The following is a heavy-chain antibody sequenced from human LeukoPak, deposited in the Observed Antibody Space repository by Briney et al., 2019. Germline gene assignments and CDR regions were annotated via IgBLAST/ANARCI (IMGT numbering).Heavy chain of an antibody. CDR3: AREGLLGAARDAFDI. D-gene: IGHD6-6*01. CDR2: ISISGSTI. J-gene: IGHJ3*02. Sequence: PGGSLRLSCAASGFTFSSYEMNWVRQAPGKGLEWVSYISISGSTIYYADSVKGRFTISRDNAKNSLYLQMNSLRVEDTAVYYCAREGLLGAARDAFDIWGQGTMVTVSS. CDR1: GFTFSSYE. V-gene: IGHV3-48*03.